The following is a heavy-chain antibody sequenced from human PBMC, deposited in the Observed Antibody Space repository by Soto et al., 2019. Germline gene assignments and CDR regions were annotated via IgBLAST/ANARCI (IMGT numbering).Heavy chain of an antibody. V-gene: IGHV4-61*08. CDR1: GGYVSSGDFY. Sequence: SQTLSLTCTVSGGYVSSGDFYWNWIRQPPGRGLEWIGYIYYIGSTNYNPSLKSRITISLDTSKEQVSLKLSSVTAADTAVYYCARGDRYNSGDIDYWGQGIQVTV. CDR2: IYYIGST. CDR3: ARGDRYNSGDIDY. J-gene: IGHJ4*02. D-gene: IGHD6-19*01.